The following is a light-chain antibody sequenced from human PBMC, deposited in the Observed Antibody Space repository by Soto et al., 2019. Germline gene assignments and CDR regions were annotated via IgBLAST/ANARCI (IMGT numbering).Light chain of an antibody. CDR1: QGISSY. J-gene: IGKJ1*01. CDR2: AAS. Sequence: AIRMTHSPSSLSASTGDRVTITCRASQGISSYLAWYQQKPGKAPKLLIYAASTLQSGVPSRFSGNGSGTDFTLTISCLQSEDFATYYCQQYYSYPRTFGQGTKVEIK. CDR3: QQYYSYPRT. V-gene: IGKV1-8*01.